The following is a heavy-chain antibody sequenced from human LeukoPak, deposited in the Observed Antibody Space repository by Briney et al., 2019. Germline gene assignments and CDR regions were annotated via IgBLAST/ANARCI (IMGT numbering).Heavy chain of an antibody. V-gene: IGHV3-21*04. CDR2: ISSSSSYI. CDR1: GFTFSSYS. Sequence: GGSLRLSCAASGFTFSSYSMNWVRQAPGKGLEWVSSISSSSSYIYYADSVKGRFTISRDNAKNSLYLQMNSLRAEDTAVYYCARRSGIAVAGAFDYWGQGTLVTVSS. CDR3: ARRSGIAVAGAFDY. D-gene: IGHD6-19*01. J-gene: IGHJ4*02.